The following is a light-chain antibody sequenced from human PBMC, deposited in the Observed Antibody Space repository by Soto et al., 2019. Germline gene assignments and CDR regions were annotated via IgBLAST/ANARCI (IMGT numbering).Light chain of an antibody. J-gene: IGLJ1*01. V-gene: IGLV1-40*01. CDR1: SSNIGSGYD. CDR2: ANS. Sequence: QSVLTQPPSVSGAPGQRVTISCTGSSSNIGSGYDVHWYQQLPGTAPKHLIYANSNRPSGVPDRFSGSKSGTSASRAITGLQGEYEANYYCQSYDNSLSGSGVFGTGTKLTVL. CDR3: QSYDNSLSGSGV.